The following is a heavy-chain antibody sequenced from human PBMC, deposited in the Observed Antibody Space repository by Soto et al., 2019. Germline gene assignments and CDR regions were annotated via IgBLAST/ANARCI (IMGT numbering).Heavy chain of an antibody. V-gene: IGHV4-39*07. Sequence: PSETLSLTCIVSGGSISSSSYFWGWIRQPPGKGLEWIGSINHSGSTNYNPSLKSRVTISVDTSKNQFSLKLSSVTAADTAVYYCARGRDHSSVGWFDPWGQGTLVTVSS. CDR1: GGSISSSSYF. CDR2: INHSGST. CDR3: ARGRDHSSVGWFDP. D-gene: IGHD6-25*01. J-gene: IGHJ5*02.